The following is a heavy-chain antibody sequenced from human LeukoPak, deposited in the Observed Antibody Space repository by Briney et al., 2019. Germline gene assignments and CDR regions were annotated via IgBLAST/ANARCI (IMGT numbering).Heavy chain of an antibody. CDR1: GFTFSTYA. CDR2: ISYDGSNT. J-gene: IGHJ4*02. V-gene: IGHV3-30-3*01. D-gene: IGHD6-19*01. Sequence: PGGSLRLSCAASGFTFSTYAIHWVRQAPGKGLEWVALISYDGSNTYYADSVKGRFTISRDNSKNTLYLQMNSLGPEDTAVYYCARGNAVAGSGSWYYWGQGTLVTVSS. CDR3: ARGNAVAGSGSWYY.